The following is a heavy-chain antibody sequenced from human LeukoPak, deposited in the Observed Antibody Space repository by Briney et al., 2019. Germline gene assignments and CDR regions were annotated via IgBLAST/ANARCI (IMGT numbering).Heavy chain of an antibody. J-gene: IGHJ3*02. CDR2: MYSGNKT. CDR3: ARDGGSRGYTYGQGAFDI. Sequence: GGSLRLSCAASGFSVSSNYMNWVRQAREKGLEWVSLMYSGNKTSYADSVKGRFTISRDNFKNTFYLQMNSLRAEDTAVYYCARDGGSRGYTYGQGAFDIWGQGTMVTVSS. CDR1: GFSVSSNY. D-gene: IGHD5-18*01. V-gene: IGHV3-53*01.